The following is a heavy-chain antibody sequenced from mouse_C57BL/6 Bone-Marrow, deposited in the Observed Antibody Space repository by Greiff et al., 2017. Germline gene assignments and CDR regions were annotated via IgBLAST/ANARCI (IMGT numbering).Heavy chain of an antibody. D-gene: IGHD2-2*01. CDR3: ARGGLRRRDWYFDV. V-gene: IGHV1-54*01. Sequence: QVQLKESGAELVRPGTSVKVSCKASGYAFTNYLIEWVKQRPGQGLEWIGVINPGSGGTNYNEKFKGKATLTADQSSRTAYMQLSSLTSEDSAVYFCARGGLRRRDWYFDVWGTGTTVTVSS. CDR1: GYAFTNYL. CDR2: INPGSGGT. J-gene: IGHJ1*03.